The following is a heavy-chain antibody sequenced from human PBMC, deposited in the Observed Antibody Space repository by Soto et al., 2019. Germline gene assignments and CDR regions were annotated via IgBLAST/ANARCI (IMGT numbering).Heavy chain of an antibody. J-gene: IGHJ3*02. Sequence: RQAPGQRLEWMGWINAGNGNTKYSQKFQGRVTITRDTSASTAYMELSSLRSEDTAVYYCTSKSPAAFDIWVHGTMVTVTS. CDR3: TSKSPAAFDI. CDR2: INAGNGNT. V-gene: IGHV1-3*01.